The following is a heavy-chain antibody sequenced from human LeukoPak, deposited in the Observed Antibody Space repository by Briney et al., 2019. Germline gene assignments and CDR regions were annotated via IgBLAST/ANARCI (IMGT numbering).Heavy chain of an antibody. CDR3: ARGEVRGCSSTSCYALYYYYGMDV. V-gene: IGHV3-48*03. CDR1: GFTFSSYA. J-gene: IGHJ6*04. D-gene: IGHD2-2*01. Sequence: GGSLRLSCAASGFTFSSYAMSWVRQAPGKGLEWVSYISSSGSTIYYADSVKGRFTISRDNAKNSLYLQMNSLRAEDTAVYYCARGEVRGCSSTSCYALYYYYGMDVWGKGTTVTVSS. CDR2: ISSSGSTI.